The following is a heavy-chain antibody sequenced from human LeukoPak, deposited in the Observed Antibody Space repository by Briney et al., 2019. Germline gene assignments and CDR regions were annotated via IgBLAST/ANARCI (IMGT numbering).Heavy chain of an antibody. CDR2: IYTSGST. V-gene: IGHV4-4*09. CDR1: GGSINSHSYY. CDR3: ASVSSGYPYYFDY. Sequence: SETLSLTCTVSGGSINSHSYYWSWIRQPPGKGLEWIGYIYTSGSTNYNPSLKSRVTISVDTSKNQFSLKLSSVTAADTAVYYCASVSSGYPYYFDYWGQGTLVTVSS. D-gene: IGHD3-22*01. J-gene: IGHJ4*02.